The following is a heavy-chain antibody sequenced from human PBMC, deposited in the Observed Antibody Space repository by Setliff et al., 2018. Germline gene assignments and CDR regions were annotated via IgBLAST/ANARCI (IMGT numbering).Heavy chain of an antibody. D-gene: IGHD2-2*01. J-gene: IGHJ3*02. Sequence: SVKVSCTASGGNFNNYAINWVRQAPGQGLEWVGRIIPLFGTTNFAQEFQGRVTITADESTETTYMDLTSLRSEDTAVYYCARGYQVTPPRADAFDIWGQGTLVTVSS. CDR1: GGNFNNYA. V-gene: IGHV1-69*13. CDR2: IIPLFGTT. CDR3: ARGYQVTPPRADAFDI.